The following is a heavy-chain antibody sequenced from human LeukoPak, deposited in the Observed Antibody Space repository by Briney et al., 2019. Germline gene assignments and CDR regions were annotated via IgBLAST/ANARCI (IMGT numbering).Heavy chain of an antibody. V-gene: IGHV1-8*01. CDR2: MNPNSGNT. CDR1: GYTFTSYD. J-gene: IGHJ4*02. D-gene: IGHD1-14*01. CDR3: ARPRRSNPYYFDY. Sequence: ASVKVSFKASGYTFTSYDINWVRQAPGQGPEWMGWMNPNSGNTGYAQKFQGRVTMTRNTSISTAYMELSSLRSEDTAVYYCARPRRSNPYYFDYWGQGTLVTVSS.